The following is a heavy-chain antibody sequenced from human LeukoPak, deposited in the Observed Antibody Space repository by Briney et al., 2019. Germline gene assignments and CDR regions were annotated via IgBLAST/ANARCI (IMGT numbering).Heavy chain of an antibody. D-gene: IGHD6-19*01. CDR2: IRYDGSNK. Sequence: GGSLRLSCAASGFTFSSYGVHWVRQAPGKGLEWVAFIRYDGSNKYYADSVKGRFTISRDNSKNTLYLQMNSLRAEDTAVYYCAKAPRYSSGWYGSDYWGQGTLVTVSS. CDR1: GFTFSSYG. CDR3: AKAPRYSSGWYGSDY. V-gene: IGHV3-30*02. J-gene: IGHJ4*02.